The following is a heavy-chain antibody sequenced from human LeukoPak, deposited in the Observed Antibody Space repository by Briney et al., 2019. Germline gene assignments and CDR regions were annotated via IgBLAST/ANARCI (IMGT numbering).Heavy chain of an antibody. J-gene: IGHJ4*02. D-gene: IGHD2-15*01. CDR1: GFTSSSYE. V-gene: IGHV3-48*03. CDR3: ARDRYCSGGSCYYFDY. Sequence: GGSLRLSCAASGFTSSSYEMNWVRQAPGKGLEWVSYISSSGNTIYYADSVKGRFTISRDNAKNSLYLQMNSLRAEDTAVYYCARDRYCSGGSCYYFDYWGQGTLVTVSS. CDR2: ISSSGNTI.